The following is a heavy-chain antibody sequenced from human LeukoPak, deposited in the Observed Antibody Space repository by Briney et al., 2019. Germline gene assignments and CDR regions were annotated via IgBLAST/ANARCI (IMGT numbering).Heavy chain of an antibody. D-gene: IGHD2-21*01. V-gene: IGHV3-21*01. Sequence: PGGSLRLSCTLSLLSSTIISTSCVRAAPGNGREWVSSIISGSRYKYYEDSVKGTSSISRENPRNPLYFKLNSLRAEDTAVYYCARDSPNEASLWWFIDYWGQGNLVTVFS. CDR3: ARDSPNEASLWWFIDY. CDR1: LLSSTIIS. J-gene: IGHJ4*02. CDR2: IISGSRYK.